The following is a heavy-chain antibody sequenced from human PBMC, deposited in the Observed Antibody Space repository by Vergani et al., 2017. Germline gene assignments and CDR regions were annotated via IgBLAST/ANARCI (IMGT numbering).Heavy chain of an antibody. J-gene: IGHJ5*02. Sequence: QLHLQESGPGLVKPSETLSLTCTVSGGSITSSSYYWGWIRQPPGKGLEWIGNIYHIGSTYYNPSLKSRVTISVDTSKNQSSLKLSSVTAADTAVYYCAGRRDYYDSSGYYHAGSFDPWGQGTLVTVSS. D-gene: IGHD3-22*01. V-gene: IGHV4-39*01. CDR1: GGSITSSSYY. CDR2: IYHIGST. CDR3: AGRRDYYDSSGYYHAGSFDP.